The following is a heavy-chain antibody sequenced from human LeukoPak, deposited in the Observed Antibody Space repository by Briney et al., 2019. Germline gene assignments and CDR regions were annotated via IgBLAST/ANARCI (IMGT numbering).Heavy chain of an antibody. V-gene: IGHV4-38-2*01. Sequence: PSETLSRTCAVSGYSISSGYYWGWIRQPPGKGLDCIGSIFRSVSTDYNPSPKSRVTISVDTSKNQFSLELSSATAADTAVYYCARHAPPKYQLPPYYFDYWGQGTLVTVSS. D-gene: IGHD2-2*01. CDR1: GYSISSGYY. CDR2: IFRSVST. J-gene: IGHJ4*02. CDR3: ARHAPPKYQLPPYYFDY.